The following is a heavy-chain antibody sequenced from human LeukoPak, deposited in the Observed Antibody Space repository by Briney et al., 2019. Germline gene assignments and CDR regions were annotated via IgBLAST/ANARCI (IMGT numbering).Heavy chain of an antibody. D-gene: IGHD5-18*01. V-gene: IGHV4-59*01. CDR1: GGSISSYY. Sequence: SETLSLTCTVSGGSISSYYWSWIRQPPGKGLEWIGYIYYSGSTNYNPSLKSRVTISVDTSKNQFSLKLSSVTAADTAVYYCGGFRGYSYGRFDYWGQGTLVTVSS. CDR2: IYYSGST. CDR3: GGFRGYSYGRFDY. J-gene: IGHJ4*02.